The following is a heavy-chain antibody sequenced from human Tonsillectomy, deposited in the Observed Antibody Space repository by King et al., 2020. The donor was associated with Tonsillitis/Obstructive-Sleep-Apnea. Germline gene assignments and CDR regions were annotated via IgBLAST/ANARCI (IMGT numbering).Heavy chain of an antibody. J-gene: IGHJ6*03. D-gene: IGHD4-23*01. CDR1: GGSFSGYY. CDR2: INHSGNT. Sequence: VQLQQWGAGLLKPSETLSLTCAVYGGSFSGYYWSWIRQPPGKGLEWIGEINHSGNTNYNPSLKSRVTISVDTSKNQFSLKVSSVTAADTAVYYCAGMPRVNYSGNFGPVNYYYYYMDVWGEGTTVTVSS. CDR3: AGMPRVNYSGNFGPVNYYYYYMDV. V-gene: IGHV4-34*01.